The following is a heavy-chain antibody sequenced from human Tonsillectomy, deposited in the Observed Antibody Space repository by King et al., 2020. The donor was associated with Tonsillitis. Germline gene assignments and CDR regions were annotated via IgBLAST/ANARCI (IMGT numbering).Heavy chain of an antibody. CDR3: ARGGLPPYNGDLDY. Sequence: VQLQQWGAGLLKPSETLSLTCAVYGGSFSGYYWSWIRQPPGKGLEWIGEINHSGSTNYNPSLKSRVTISVDTSKNQLSLKLSSVTAADTAVYYCARGGLPPYNGDLDYWGQGTLVTVSS. CDR1: GGSFSGYY. V-gene: IGHV4-34*01. CDR2: INHSGST. J-gene: IGHJ4*02. D-gene: IGHD4-17*01.